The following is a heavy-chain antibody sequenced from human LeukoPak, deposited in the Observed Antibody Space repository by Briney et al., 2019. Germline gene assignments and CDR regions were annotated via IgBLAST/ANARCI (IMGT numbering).Heavy chain of an antibody. CDR1: GYSINGGYY. V-gene: IGHV4-38-2*01. CDR3: ARMGVSYYYDSSTYYPIAFDV. J-gene: IGHJ3*01. D-gene: IGHD3-22*01. CDR2: IFHSGSL. Sequence: PSETLSLTCSVSGYSINGGYYWGWVRQSPGKGPEWIGTIFHSGSLFYSPSFKSRVTLSIDTSRDQFSLRLTSVTAADTAIYYCARMGVSYYYDSSTYYPIAFDVWGQGTKVTVSS.